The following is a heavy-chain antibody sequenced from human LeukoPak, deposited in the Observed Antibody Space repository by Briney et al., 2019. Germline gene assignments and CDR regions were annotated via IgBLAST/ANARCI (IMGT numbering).Heavy chain of an antibody. D-gene: IGHD4-11*01. CDR3: ARTNDYSNYYFDY. CDR1: GGSISNNDYY. J-gene: IGHJ4*02. Sequence: SETLSLTCTVSGGSISNNDYYWDWIRQSPRKGLEWIGSVYYSGNTYYNLSLKSRVTISVDTSKNQFSLKLSSVTAADTAVYYCARTNDYSNYYFDYWGQGTLVTVSS. V-gene: IGHV4-39*07. CDR2: VYYSGNT.